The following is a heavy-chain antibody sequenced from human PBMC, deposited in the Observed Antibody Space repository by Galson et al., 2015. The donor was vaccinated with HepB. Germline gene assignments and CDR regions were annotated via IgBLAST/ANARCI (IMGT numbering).Heavy chain of an antibody. D-gene: IGHD3-3*01. CDR2: ISGSGGST. J-gene: IGHJ6*02. V-gene: IGHV3-23*01. CDR3: AKVIYYFWSGYYHYIYGDMDV. Sequence: SLRLSCAASGFTFSSYAMSWVRQAPGKGLEWVSAISGSGGSTYYADSVKGRFTISRDNSKNTLYLQMNSLRAEDTAVYYCAKVIYYFWSGYYHYIYGDMDVWGHGTPVTVSS. CDR1: GFTFSSYA.